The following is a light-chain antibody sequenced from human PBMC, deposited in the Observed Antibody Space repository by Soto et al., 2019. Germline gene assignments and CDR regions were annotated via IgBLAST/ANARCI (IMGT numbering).Light chain of an antibody. Sequence: IVLTQYPPWLALSLVERGTIKWKSGHNSLYSSDNKNYLSWYQQRPGQPPKLLFYWASTRESGVPDRFSGSGSGTHFTLTITSLQAEDVAVYYCQQYYSSPQTFGQGTKVDIK. CDR3: QQYYSSPQT. V-gene: IGKV4-1*01. CDR1: HNSLYSSDNKNY. CDR2: WAS. J-gene: IGKJ1*01.